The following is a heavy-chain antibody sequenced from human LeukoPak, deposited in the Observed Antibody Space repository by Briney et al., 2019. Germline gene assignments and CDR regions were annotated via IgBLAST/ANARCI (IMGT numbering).Heavy chain of an antibody. D-gene: IGHD6-13*01. CDR3: AREAAESNDAFDI. V-gene: IGHV3-66*01. CDR1: GFTVSSNY. J-gene: IGHJ3*02. Sequence: GGSLRLSCAASGFTVSSNYMSWVRQAPGEGLEWVSVIYSGGSTYYADSVKGRFTISRDNSKNTLYLQMNSLRAEDTAVYYCAREAAESNDAFDIWGQGTMVTVSS. CDR2: IYSGGST.